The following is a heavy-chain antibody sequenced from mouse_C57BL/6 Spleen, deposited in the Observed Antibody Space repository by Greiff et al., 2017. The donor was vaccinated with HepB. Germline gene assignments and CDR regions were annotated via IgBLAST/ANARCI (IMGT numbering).Heavy chain of an antibody. D-gene: IGHD2-3*01. CDR3: ARRDGSWAMDY. V-gene: IGHV5-9*01. Sequence: EVKLVESGGGLVKPGGSLKLSCAASGFTFSSYTMSWVRQTPEKRLEWVATISGGGGNTYYPDSVKGRFTISRDNAKNTLYLQMSSLRSEDTALYYCARRDGSWAMDYWGQGTSVTVSS. J-gene: IGHJ4*01. CDR1: GFTFSSYT. CDR2: ISGGGGNT.